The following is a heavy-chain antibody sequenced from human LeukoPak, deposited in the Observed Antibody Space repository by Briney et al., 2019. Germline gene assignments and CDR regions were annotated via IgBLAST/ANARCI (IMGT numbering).Heavy chain of an antibody. CDR2: INHSGST. Sequence: SETLSLTCAVYGGSFSGYYWSWIRQPPGKGLEWIGEINHSGSTNYNPSLKSRVTISVDTSKNQFSLKLSSVTAADTAVYCCARGPLVNRKWFDPWGQGTLVTVSS. J-gene: IGHJ5*02. D-gene: IGHD1-14*01. CDR1: GGSFSGYY. V-gene: IGHV4-34*01. CDR3: ARGPLVNRKWFDP.